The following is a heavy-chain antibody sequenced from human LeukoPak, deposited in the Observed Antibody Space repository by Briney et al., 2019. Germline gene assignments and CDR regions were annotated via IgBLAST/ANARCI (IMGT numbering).Heavy chain of an antibody. D-gene: IGHD3-22*01. CDR1: GYSISSGYY. CDR2: IYHSRST. V-gene: IGHV4-38-2*02. J-gene: IGHJ4*02. CDR3: AKNSGYYHPYYIDS. Sequence: SETLFLTCIVSGYSISSGYYWDWIRQPPGKGLEWIGNIYHSRSTYYNPSLKSRVTISVDTSKNQFSLKLNSVTAADTAVYYCAKNSGYYHPYYIDSWGQGTLVTVSS.